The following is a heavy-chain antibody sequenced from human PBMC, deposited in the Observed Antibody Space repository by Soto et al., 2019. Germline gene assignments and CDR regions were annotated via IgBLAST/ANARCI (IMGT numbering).Heavy chain of an antibody. Sequence: PSETLSLTCAVSGASIDSGGWWSWVRQPPGKGLGWIAEIFHDGNTNYSPSLKSRVTISVDKSQNQFSLNVYSVTAADTAVYYCARHEGWTGPDQWGQGTLVTVSS. CDR1: GASIDSGGW. CDR3: ARHEGWTGPDQ. CDR2: IFHDGNT. D-gene: IGHD2-8*02. J-gene: IGHJ5*02. V-gene: IGHV4-4*02.